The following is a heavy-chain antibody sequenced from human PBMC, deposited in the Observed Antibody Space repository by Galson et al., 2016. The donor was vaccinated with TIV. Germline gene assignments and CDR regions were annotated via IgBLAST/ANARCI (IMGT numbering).Heavy chain of an antibody. CDR2: ISAGGGST. Sequence: SLRLSCAASGFTFSSHAMTWVRQPPGKGLEWVSAISAGGGSTYYADSVQGRFTISRDNSKNTQYLQMNSLRAEHTAIYYCAKVPRRGFSYYYGLDVWGQGTTVTVSS. D-gene: IGHD2/OR15-2a*01. J-gene: IGHJ6*02. V-gene: IGHV3-23*01. CDR1: GFTFSSHA. CDR3: AKVPRRGFSYYYGLDV.